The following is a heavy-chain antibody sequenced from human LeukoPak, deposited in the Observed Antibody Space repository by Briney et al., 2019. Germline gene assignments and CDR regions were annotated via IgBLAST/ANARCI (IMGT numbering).Heavy chain of an antibody. CDR1: GGSFSGYY. CDR2: INHSGST. Sequence: SETLSLTCAVYGGSFSGYYWSWIRQPPGKGLEWIGEINHSGSTNYNPSLKSRVTISVDASKNQFSLKLSSVTAADTAVYYCARERGYFDYWGQGTLVTVSS. V-gene: IGHV4-34*01. CDR3: ARERGYFDY. J-gene: IGHJ4*02.